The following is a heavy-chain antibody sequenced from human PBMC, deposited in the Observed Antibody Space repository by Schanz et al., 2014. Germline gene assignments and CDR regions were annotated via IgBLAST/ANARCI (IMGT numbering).Heavy chain of an antibody. D-gene: IGHD6-13*01. J-gene: IGHJ4*02. CDR3: VREVGAAAGLAWGLDY. Sequence: EVQLVESGGGLVQPGGSLRLSCAASGFTYSSYWMHWVRQAPGKGLVWVSTIDTAGSYTSYVDSVKGRFTISRDNAKSSLFLQMNSLRAEDTAVYYCVREVGAAAGLAWGLDYWGRGTLVTVSS. CDR2: IDTAGSYT. V-gene: IGHV3-74*01. CDR1: GFTYSSYW.